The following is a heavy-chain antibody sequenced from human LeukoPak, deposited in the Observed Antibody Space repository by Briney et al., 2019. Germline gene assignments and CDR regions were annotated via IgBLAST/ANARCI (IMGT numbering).Heavy chain of an antibody. CDR1: GFTFSSYG. D-gene: IGHD5-18*01. V-gene: IGHV3-30*18. J-gene: IGHJ4*02. CDR3: AKIQDATTGYYFDY. CDR2: ISYDGSNK. Sequence: PGGSLRLSCAASGFTFSSYGMHWVRQAPGKGLEWVAVISYDGSNKYYADSVKGRFTISRDNSKNTLYLQMNSLRAEDTAVYYCAKIQDATTGYYFDYWGQGTLVTVSS.